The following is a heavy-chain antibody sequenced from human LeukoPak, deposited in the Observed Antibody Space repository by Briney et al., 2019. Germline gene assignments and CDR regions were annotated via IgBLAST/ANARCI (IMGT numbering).Heavy chain of an antibody. D-gene: IGHD2-2*01. CDR1: GFTFNTYD. J-gene: IGHJ6*02. V-gene: IGHV3-23*01. CDR2: ISGSGGST. CDR3: ARDLSSTMDV. Sequence: GGSLRLSCAASGFTFNTYDMTWVRQAPGKGLEWVSAISGSGGSTYYADSVKGRFTISRDNSKNTLYLQMNSLRAEDTAVYYCARDLSSTMDVWGQGTTVTVSS.